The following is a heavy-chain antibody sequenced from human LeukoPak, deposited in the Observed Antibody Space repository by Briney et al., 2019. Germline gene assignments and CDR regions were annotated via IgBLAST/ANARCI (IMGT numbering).Heavy chain of an antibody. J-gene: IGHJ4*02. CDR1: GFTFNTYS. V-gene: IGHV3-21*01. CDR2: ISSSSTYI. Sequence: GGSLRLSCAASGFTFNTYSMNWVRQAPGKGLEWVSSISSSSTYIDYADSVKGRFTISRDNAKNSLYLQMNSLRAEDTAVYYCARALVPKSGYFDYWGQGTLVTVSS. CDR3: ARALVPKSGYFDY. D-gene: IGHD3-10*01.